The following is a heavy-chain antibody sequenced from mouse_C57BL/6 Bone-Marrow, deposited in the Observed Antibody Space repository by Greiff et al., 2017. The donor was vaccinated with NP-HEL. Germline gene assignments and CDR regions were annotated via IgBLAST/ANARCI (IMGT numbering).Heavy chain of an antibody. J-gene: IGHJ2*01. CDR3: ARHGNYGSSFYYFDY. CDR1: GFTFSDYY. V-gene: IGHV5-12*01. D-gene: IGHD1-1*01. CDR2: ISNGGGST. Sequence: EVQLVESGGGLVQPGGSLKLSCAASGFTFSDYYMYWVRQTPEKRLEWVAYISNGGGSTYYPDTVKGRFTISRDNAKNTLYLQMSRLKSEDTAMYYCARHGNYGSSFYYFDYWGQGTTLTVSS.